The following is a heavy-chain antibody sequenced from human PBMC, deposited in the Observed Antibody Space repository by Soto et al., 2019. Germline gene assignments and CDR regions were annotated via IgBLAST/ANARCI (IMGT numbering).Heavy chain of an antibody. Sequence: GASVEPCWEASGDSLEDYSIHWVRQDTGQGLEWMGWINPNGGGTKYAQKFQGRVTVTRDTSIRTVYMELSSLRSGDTAVYYCARESGGATATLRYYYFDMAFRLKGTTVTV. D-gene: IGHD3-3*01. V-gene: IGHV1-2*02. J-gene: IGHJ6*03. CDR2: INPNGGGT. CDR1: GDSLEDYS. CDR3: ARESGGATATLRYYYFDMAF.